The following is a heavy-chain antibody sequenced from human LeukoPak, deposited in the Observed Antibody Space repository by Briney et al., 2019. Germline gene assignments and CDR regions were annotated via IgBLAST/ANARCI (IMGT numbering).Heavy chain of an antibody. CDR2: IYYSGST. CDR3: ARQRQVILFGGVARSTSFDI. J-gene: IGHJ3*02. Sequence: PSETLSLTCTVSGGSITSYHWSWIRQPPGKGLGWIGHIYYSGSTNYNPSLKSRVTISVDTSTNQFSLKLSSVTAADTAVYYCARQRQVILFGGVARSTSFDIWGQGTMVTVSS. D-gene: IGHD3-16*01. V-gene: IGHV4-59*08. CDR1: GGSITSYH.